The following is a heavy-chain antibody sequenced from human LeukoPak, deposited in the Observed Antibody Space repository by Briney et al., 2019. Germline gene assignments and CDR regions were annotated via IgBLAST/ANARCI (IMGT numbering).Heavy chain of an antibody. CDR1: GFSFDAHA. J-gene: IGHJ5*02. Sequence: GGSLRLSCAASGFSFDAHAMNWVRQAPGKPLEWVSLISGDGGTTHYADSVKGRFTISRDNAKNSLYLQMRSLRAEDTAVYYCARAMRSGYEKDWFDPWGQGALVTVSS. V-gene: IGHV3-43*02. CDR3: ARAMRSGYEKDWFDP. CDR2: ISGDGGTT. D-gene: IGHD5-12*01.